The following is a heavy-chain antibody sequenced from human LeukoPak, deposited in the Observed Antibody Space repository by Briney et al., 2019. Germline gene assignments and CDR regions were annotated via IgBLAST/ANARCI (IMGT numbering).Heavy chain of an antibody. J-gene: IGHJ6*02. V-gene: IGHV3-23*01. CDR3: AKDGRFFYYYYGMDV. CDR1: GFTFSSYA. Sequence: GGSLRLSCAASGFTFSSYAMSWVRQAPGKGLEWVSAISGSGGSTYYADSMKGRFTISRDNSKNTLYLQMNSLRAEDTAVYYCAKDGRFFYYYYGMDVWGQGTTVTVSS. CDR2: ISGSGGST. D-gene: IGHD3-3*01.